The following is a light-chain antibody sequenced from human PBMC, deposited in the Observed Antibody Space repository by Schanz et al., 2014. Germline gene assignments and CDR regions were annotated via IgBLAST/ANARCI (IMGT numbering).Light chain of an antibody. V-gene: IGKV3-11*01. Sequence: EIVLTQSPATLSLSPGERATLSCRASQSVSSYLTWYQHKPGQAPRLLIYDASNRATGIPARFSGSGSGTDFTLTISSLKPEDFAVYYCQHEAFGQGTRLEIK. J-gene: IGKJ5*01. CDR2: DAS. CDR3: QHEA. CDR1: QSVSSY.